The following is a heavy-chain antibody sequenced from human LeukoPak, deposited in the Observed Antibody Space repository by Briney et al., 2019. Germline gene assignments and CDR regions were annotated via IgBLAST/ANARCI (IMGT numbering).Heavy chain of an antibody. D-gene: IGHD3-22*01. Sequence: PGGSLRLSCAASGFTFDDYAMHWVRQAPGKGLEWVSGIRTTGDTHYPDSVKGRFAMSREDAKNSVHLQMNTLRAGDTAVYYCARGVSYYYDNSGHPGWYFDLWGRGTLVTVSS. CDR1: GFTFDDYA. V-gene: IGHV3-13*01. CDR2: IRTTGDT. CDR3: ARGVSYYYDNSGHPGWYFDL. J-gene: IGHJ2*01.